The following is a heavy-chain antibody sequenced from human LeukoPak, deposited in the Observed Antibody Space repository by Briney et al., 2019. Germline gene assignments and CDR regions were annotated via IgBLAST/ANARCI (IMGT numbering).Heavy chain of an antibody. CDR2: IYNDGRT. D-gene: IGHD3-10*01. CDR3: ARKSAAGNYPLDY. V-gene: IGHV3-53*01. CDR1: GFAVGSYY. J-gene: IGHJ4*02. Sequence: GGSLRLSCAASGFAVGSYYMTWFRQTPGKGLEWASVIYNDGRTYYADSVKGRFIISKDISKNTLFLQMSSLRAEDTALYYCARKSAAGNYPLDYWGQGTLVSVSS.